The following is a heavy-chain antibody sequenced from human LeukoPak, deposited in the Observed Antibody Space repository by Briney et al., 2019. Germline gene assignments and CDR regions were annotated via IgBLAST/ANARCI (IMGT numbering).Heavy chain of an antibody. CDR3: ARGDIYYYYYYMDV. V-gene: IGHV1-18*01. Sequence: ASVKVSCKASGYTFTNYGITWVRQAPGQGLEWMGWISAYNGNTNYAQNLQDRVTMTTDTSTSTAYMELRSLRSDDTAVYYCARGDIYYYYYYMDVWGKGTTVTVSS. CDR2: ISAYNGNT. CDR1: GYTFTNYG. J-gene: IGHJ6*03.